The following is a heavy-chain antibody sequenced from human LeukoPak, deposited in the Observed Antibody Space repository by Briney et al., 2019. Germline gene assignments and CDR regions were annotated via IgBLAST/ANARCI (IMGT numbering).Heavy chain of an antibody. Sequence: GGSLRLSCAASGFTVSSNYMSWVRQAPGKGLEWVSVIYSGGSTYYADSVKGRFTISRDNSKNTLYLQMNSLRAEDTAVYYCTVPAAGTYFEYWGQGTLVTVSS. CDR2: IYSGGST. V-gene: IGHV3-66*02. CDR1: GFTVSSNY. CDR3: TVPAAGTYFEY. J-gene: IGHJ4*02. D-gene: IGHD2-2*01.